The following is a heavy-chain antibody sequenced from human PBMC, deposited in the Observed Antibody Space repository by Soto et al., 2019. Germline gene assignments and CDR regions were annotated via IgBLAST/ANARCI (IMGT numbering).Heavy chain of an antibody. J-gene: IGHJ5*02. Sequence: QVQLVESGGGVVQPGRSLRLSCAASGFTFSSYAMHWVRQAPGKGLEWVAVISYDGSNKYYADSVKGRFTISRDNSKNTLYLQMNSLRADDTAVYYCARDLALWGQGTLVTVSS. CDR2: ISYDGSNK. CDR1: GFTFSSYA. V-gene: IGHV3-30-3*01. CDR3: ARDLAL.